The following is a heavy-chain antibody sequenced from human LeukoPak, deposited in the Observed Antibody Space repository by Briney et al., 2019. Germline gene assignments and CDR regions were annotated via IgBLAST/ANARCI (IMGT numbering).Heavy chain of an antibody. J-gene: IGHJ4*02. CDR3: AKDFVVVPGNVNYFDY. D-gene: IGHD2-21*02. CDR2: ISGSGGST. Sequence: GGSLRLSCAASGFTFSSYGMSWVRQAPGKGLEWVSAISGSGGSTYYADSVKGRFTISRDNSKNTLYVQMKSLRAEDTAVYYCAKDFVVVPGNVNYFDYWGQGTLVTVSS. V-gene: IGHV3-23*01. CDR1: GFTFSSYG.